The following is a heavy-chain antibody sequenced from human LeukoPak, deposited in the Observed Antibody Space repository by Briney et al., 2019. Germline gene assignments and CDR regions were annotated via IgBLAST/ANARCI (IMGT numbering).Heavy chain of an antibody. CDR3: ARDPPGTYDY. D-gene: IGHD5-12*01. V-gene: IGHV1-2*02. Sequence: ASLKVSCKASGYTFTAAYNIHWLRQAPGQGPEFMGWINPSSGDTRYGQKFQGRVTVTRDTVISTAYMELSSLTSDDTAVYYCARDPPGTYDYWGQGTLAT. CDR1: GYTFTAAYN. CDR2: INPSSGDT. J-gene: IGHJ4*02.